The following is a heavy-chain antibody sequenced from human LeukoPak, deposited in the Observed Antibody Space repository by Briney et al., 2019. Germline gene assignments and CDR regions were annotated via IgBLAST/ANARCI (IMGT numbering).Heavy chain of an antibody. V-gene: IGHV4-34*01. Sequence: SETLSLTCAVYGGSFSGYFWSWIRQTPGKGLEWIGETDHSGTTNYNPSLKSRVIVSPDTSKSQFSLKVNSVTAADTAVYYCARAYKASPLHNAIDSWGQGTLVTVSS. CDR2: TDHSGTT. CDR3: ARAYKASPLHNAIDS. CDR1: GGSFSGYF. J-gene: IGHJ4*02. D-gene: IGHD1-14*01.